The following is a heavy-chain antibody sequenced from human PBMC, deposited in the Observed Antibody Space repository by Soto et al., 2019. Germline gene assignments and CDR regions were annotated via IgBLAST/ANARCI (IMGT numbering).Heavy chain of an antibody. V-gene: IGHV2-5*02. CDR3: ARRDIMTTSFDN. CDR2: IYWDHDK. J-gene: IGHJ4*02. D-gene: IGHD5-12*01. Sequence: TLSLTCTVSGFSLSTSSYYLGWIRLPPGKALEWLGIIYWDHDKRYSPSLKSRLTITKDTSKNQVVLTMTNMDPVDTATYYCARRDIMTTSFDNWGQGTQVTVSS. CDR1: GFSLSTSSYY.